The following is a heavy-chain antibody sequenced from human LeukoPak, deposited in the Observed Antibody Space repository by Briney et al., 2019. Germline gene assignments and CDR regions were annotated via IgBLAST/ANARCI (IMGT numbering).Heavy chain of an antibody. CDR3: ARELRTFDS. Sequence: GGSLRLSCAASGFTFSSYWRRWVRQAPGKGLEWVANIKHNGDELNYVDSVEDRFTISRDNAKNSLYLHMTGLRAEDTAVYYCARELRTFDSWGQGTLVTVSS. J-gene: IGHJ4*02. CDR1: GFTFSSYW. D-gene: IGHD3-16*01. CDR2: IKHNGDEL. V-gene: IGHV3-7*01.